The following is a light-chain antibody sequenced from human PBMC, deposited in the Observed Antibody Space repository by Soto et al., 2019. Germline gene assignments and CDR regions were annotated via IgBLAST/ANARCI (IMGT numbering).Light chain of an antibody. CDR3: AAWDDSLNGRV. CDR1: SSNIGSNT. J-gene: IGLJ1*01. V-gene: IGLV1-44*01. CDR2: SHN. Sequence: VLTQPPSASGTPGQRVTISCSGSSSNIGSNTVNWYQQLPGTAPKLLIYSHNQRPSGVPDRFSGSKSGTSASLAISGLQSEDEADYYCAAWDDSLNGRVFGTGTKVTVL.